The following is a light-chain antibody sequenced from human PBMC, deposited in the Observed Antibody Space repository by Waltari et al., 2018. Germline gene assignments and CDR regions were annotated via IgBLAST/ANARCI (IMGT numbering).Light chain of an antibody. CDR2: GAS. CDR3: QQYTTRPLT. V-gene: IGKV3-15*01. CDR1: QSVSSK. J-gene: IGKJ4*01. Sequence: EIVMTQSPGTLSVSPGEGATLPCRARQSVSSKVAWYQQRPGQAPRLLIFGASTRATGIPARFSGSESGTEFTLTISSLQSEDSGVYFCQQYTTRPLTFGGGTKVEI.